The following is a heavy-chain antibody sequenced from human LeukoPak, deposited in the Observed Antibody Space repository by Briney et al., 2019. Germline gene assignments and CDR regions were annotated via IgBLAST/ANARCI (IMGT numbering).Heavy chain of an antibody. J-gene: IGHJ6*03. V-gene: IGHV1-69*04. CDR2: IIPILGIA. Sequence: GSSVKVSCKASGGTFSSYAISWVRQAPGQGLEWMGRIIPILGIANYAQKFQGRVTITADKSTSTAYMELSSLRSEDTAVYYCARGVGVPAAILYYYYYMDVWGKGTTVTVSS. CDR1: GGTFSSYA. CDR3: ARGVGVPAAILYYYYYMDV. D-gene: IGHD2-2*01.